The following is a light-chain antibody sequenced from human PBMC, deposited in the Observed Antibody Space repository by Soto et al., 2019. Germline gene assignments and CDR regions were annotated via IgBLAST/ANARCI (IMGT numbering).Light chain of an antibody. CDR2: AAS. J-gene: IGKJ4*01. CDR1: QSISSY. V-gene: IGKV1-39*01. Sequence: DIQMTQSPSSLSVYVGDRVTITCRASQSISSYLNWYQQKPEKAPKLLIYAASSLQSGVPSRFSGSGSGTDFTLTISSLQPEDFATYYCQQSYSTPLTFGGGTKVEIK. CDR3: QQSYSTPLT.